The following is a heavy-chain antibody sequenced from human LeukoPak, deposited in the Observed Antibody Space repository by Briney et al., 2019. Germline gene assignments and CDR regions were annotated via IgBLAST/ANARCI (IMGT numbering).Heavy chain of an antibody. J-gene: IGHJ4*02. CDR3: AREPTGWCVDY. CDR1: GGSISSTSYY. D-gene: IGHD6-19*01. V-gene: IGHV4-39*01. CDR2: IYFTGST. Sequence: SETLSLTCTVSGGSISSTSYYWGWVRQPPGKGLEWIASIYFTGSTYYNPSLKSRVTISVDTSKNQFSLKPRSVTATDTAVYYCAREPTGWCVDYWGQGTLVTVSS.